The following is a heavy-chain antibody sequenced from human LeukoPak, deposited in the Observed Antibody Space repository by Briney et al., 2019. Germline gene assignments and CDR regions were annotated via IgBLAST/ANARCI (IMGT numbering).Heavy chain of an antibody. J-gene: IGHJ6*03. CDR1: GFTFSSYG. CDR2: IRYDGSNK. V-gene: IGHV3-30*02. CDR3: AKDSAWNYYYYYMDV. D-gene: IGHD1-1*01. Sequence: GGSLRLSCAASGFTFSSYGMHWVRQAPGKGLEWVAFIRYDGSNKYYADSVKGRFTISRDNSKNTLYLQMNSLRAEDTAVYYCAKDSAWNYYYYYMDVWGKGTTVTVSS.